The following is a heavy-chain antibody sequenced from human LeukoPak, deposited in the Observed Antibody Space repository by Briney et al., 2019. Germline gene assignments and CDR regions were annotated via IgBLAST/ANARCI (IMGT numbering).Heavy chain of an antibody. J-gene: IGHJ4*02. D-gene: IGHD3-22*01. Sequence: GGSLRLSCTASGFTFGDYAMSWVRQAPGKGLEWVGFIRSKAYGGTTEYAASVKGRFTISRDDSKSIAYLQMNSLKTEDTAVYYCTRVVSSGYNFDYWGKGTLVAVSS. CDR3: TRVVSSGYNFDY. V-gene: IGHV3-49*04. CDR2: IRSKAYGGTT. CDR1: GFTFGDYA.